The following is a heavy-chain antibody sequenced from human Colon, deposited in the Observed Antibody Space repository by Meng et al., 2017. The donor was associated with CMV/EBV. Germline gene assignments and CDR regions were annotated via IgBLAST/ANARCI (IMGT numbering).Heavy chain of an antibody. Sequence: CKASGYTFTRLDINWVRQATGQGPEWMGWMNPSRGITAYAQKFQGRVTMTRDTSIDTAYMELTSLKSEDTAIYYCARGIEAGLDYWGQGTLVTVSS. CDR3: ARGIEAGLDY. CDR1: GYTFTRLD. J-gene: IGHJ4*02. V-gene: IGHV1-8*01. D-gene: IGHD5-12*01. CDR2: MNPSRGIT.